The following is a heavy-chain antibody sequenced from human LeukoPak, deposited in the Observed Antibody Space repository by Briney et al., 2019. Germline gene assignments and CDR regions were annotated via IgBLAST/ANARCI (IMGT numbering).Heavy chain of an antibody. CDR3: ARIERSSGWYYPLDY. V-gene: IGHV1-2*02. CDR1: GYTLTGYY. D-gene: IGHD6-19*01. Sequence: SVKVSCKASGYTLTGYYMHRVRQAPGQGLEWMGWINPNSGGTNYAQKFQGRVTMTRDTSISTAYMELSRLRSDDTAVYYCARIERSSGWYYPLDYWGQGTLVTVSS. J-gene: IGHJ4*02. CDR2: INPNSGGT.